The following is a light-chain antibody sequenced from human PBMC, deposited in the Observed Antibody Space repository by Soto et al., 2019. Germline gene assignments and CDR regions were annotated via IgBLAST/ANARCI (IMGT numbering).Light chain of an antibody. CDR3: CSYAGSSTPVV. CDR1: SSDVGYYNF. V-gene: IGLV2-23*01. Sequence: QSVLTQPASVSGSPGQSITISCTGTSSDVGYYNFVSWYQQHPGKAPKLMTYEASKRPSGVSARFSGSKSGNTASLTISGLQAEGEADYYCCSYAGSSTPVVFGGGTQLTVL. J-gene: IGLJ2*01. CDR2: EAS.